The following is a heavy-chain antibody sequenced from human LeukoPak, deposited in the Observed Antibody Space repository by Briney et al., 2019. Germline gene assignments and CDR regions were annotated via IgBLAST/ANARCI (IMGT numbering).Heavy chain of an antibody. CDR1: GFTFSSYA. J-gene: IGHJ4*02. V-gene: IGHV3-30-3*01. D-gene: IGHD2-2*02. Sequence: GGSLRLSCAASGFTFSSYAMHWVRQAPGKGLEWVAVISYDGSNKYYADSVKGRFTISRDNSKNTLYLQMNSLRAEDTAAYYCAREGEDCSSTSCYSGYLDYWGQGTLVTVSS. CDR3: AREGEDCSSTSCYSGYLDY. CDR2: ISYDGSNK.